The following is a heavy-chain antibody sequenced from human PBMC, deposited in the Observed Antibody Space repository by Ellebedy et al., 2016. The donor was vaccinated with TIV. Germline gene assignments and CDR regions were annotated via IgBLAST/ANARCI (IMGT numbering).Heavy chain of an antibody. CDR3: ARRASYGDYAVQVNPGFDS. CDR2: IRQEGDEI. Sequence: PGGSLRLSCAASGFNFRSYWMTWVRQAPGKGLEWVAKIRQEGDEIYYVESVKGRFTISRDNAKNSLFLQMNSLRVEDTAVYYCARRASYGDYAVQVNPGFDSWGQGTLVTVSS. J-gene: IGHJ5*01. D-gene: IGHD4-17*01. CDR1: GFNFRSYW. V-gene: IGHV3-7*01.